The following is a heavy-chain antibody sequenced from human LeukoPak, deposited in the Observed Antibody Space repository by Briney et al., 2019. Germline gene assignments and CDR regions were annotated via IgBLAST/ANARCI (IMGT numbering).Heavy chain of an antibody. CDR3: AKESPHFDY. Sequence: PGGSLRLSCAASGFTFSDYAMSWVRQAPGKGLEWVSVISGNGGSTHYADSVKGRFTISRDNSKNTLYLQMNSLRADDTAVYCCAKESPHFDYWGQGTLVTVSS. V-gene: IGHV3-23*01. D-gene: IGHD3-3*02. J-gene: IGHJ4*02. CDR1: GFTFSDYA. CDR2: ISGNGGST.